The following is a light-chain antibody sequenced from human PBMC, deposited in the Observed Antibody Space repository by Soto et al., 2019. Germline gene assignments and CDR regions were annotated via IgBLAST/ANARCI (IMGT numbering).Light chain of an antibody. CDR2: GAS. Sequence: EIVLTESPRSVSLSPREKATLSCRARQSVSTRSLAWYQQKPGQAPRLLISGASSRAADIPDRFSGSGSGTEFTLTINSLQSEDFAVYYCQQYNNWPRTFGQGTKVDIK. CDR3: QQYNNWPRT. J-gene: IGKJ1*01. V-gene: IGKV3-20*01. CDR1: QSVSTRS.